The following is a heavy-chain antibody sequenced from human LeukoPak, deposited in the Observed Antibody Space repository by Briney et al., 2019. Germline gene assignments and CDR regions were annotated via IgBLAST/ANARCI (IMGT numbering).Heavy chain of an antibody. CDR1: GFTFSTYA. D-gene: IGHD6-13*01. J-gene: IGHJ5*02. V-gene: IGHV4-34*01. CDR3: ARGRGSSWYPWSS. CDR2: INHSGST. Sequence: LRLSCAASGFTFSTYAMGWVRQAPGKGLEWIGEINHSGSTNYNPSLKSRVTISVDTSKNQFSLKLSSVTAADTAVYYCARGRGSSWYPWSSWGQGTLVTVSS.